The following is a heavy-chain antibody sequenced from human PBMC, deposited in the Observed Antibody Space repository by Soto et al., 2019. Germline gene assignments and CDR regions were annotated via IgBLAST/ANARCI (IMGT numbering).Heavy chain of an antibody. D-gene: IGHD4-17*01. Sequence: QVQLVESGGGVVQPGRSLRLSCAASGFTFSSYAMHWVRQAPGKGLEWVAVISYDGSNKYYADSVKGRFTISRDNSKNTLYLQMYSLRAEDTAVHYCAREFDYGDYVYDYWGQGTLVTVSS. V-gene: IGHV3-30-3*01. CDR2: ISYDGSNK. J-gene: IGHJ4*02. CDR3: AREFDYGDYVYDY. CDR1: GFTFSSYA.